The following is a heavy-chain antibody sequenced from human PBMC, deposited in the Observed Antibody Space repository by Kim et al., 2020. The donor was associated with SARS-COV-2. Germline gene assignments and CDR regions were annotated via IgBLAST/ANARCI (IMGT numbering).Heavy chain of an antibody. CDR1: GFTFSNYG. CDR3: VSMTSRGYHYNMDV. CDR2: IWHDGSRK. Sequence: GGSLRLSCAASGFTFSNYGMHWVRQAPGKGPEWVAVIWHDGSRKYYSDSVKGRFTVSRDNSRNTLHLQMNRLRADDTAVYYCVSMTSRGYHYNMDVWGQGTTVTVSS. V-gene: IGHV3-33*01. J-gene: IGHJ6*02. D-gene: IGHD2-21*01.